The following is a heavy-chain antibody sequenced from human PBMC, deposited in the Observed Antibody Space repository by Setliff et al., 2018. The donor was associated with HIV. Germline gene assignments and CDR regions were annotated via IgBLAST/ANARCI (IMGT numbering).Heavy chain of an antibody. CDR1: SVSVSPDSYN. CDR2: FFHTGGI. D-gene: IGHD3-10*01. V-gene: IGHV4-61*01. Sequence: PSETLSLTCTAPSVSVSPDSYNWNWIRQTPGKGLEWIGTFFHTGGITYNPSLRSRVTMSADTAESLLSLRLTLATAADTGVYYCGRGWFDPWGQGTQVTVSS. CDR3: GRGWFDP. J-gene: IGHJ5*02.